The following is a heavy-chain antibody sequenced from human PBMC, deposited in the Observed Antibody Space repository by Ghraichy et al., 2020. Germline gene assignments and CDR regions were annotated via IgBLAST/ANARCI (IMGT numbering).Heavy chain of an antibody. J-gene: IGHJ5*02. Sequence: LSLTCAASGFTFSSYAMSWVRQAPGKGLEWVSAISGSGGSTYYADSVKGRFTISRDNSKNTLYLQMNSLRAEDTAVYYCAKDRLVVAWFDPWGQGTLVTVSS. V-gene: IGHV3-23*01. CDR1: GFTFSSYA. CDR2: ISGSGGST. D-gene: IGHD2-15*01. CDR3: AKDRLVVAWFDP.